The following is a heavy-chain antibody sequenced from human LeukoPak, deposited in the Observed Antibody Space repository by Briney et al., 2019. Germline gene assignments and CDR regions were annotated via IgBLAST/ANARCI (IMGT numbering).Heavy chain of an antibody. J-gene: IGHJ4*02. D-gene: IGHD1-26*01. Sequence: ESVKGWFTISRDKSKDTVYLQMNSLRAEDTAVYYCAKVTGAPAYWGQGTLVTVSS. CDR3: AKVTGAPAY. V-gene: IGHV3-23*01.